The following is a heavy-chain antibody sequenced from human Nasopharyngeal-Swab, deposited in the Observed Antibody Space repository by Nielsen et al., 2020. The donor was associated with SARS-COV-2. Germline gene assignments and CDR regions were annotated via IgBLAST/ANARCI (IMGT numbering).Heavy chain of an antibody. D-gene: IGHD6-19*01. J-gene: IGHJ6*03. CDR2: IYYSGST. CDR3: AKSPPRGWGYYYYMDV. Sequence: WIRQPPGKGLEWIGSIYYSGSTYYNPSLKSRVTISVDTSKNQLSLKLSSVTAADTAVYYCAKSPPRGWGYYYYMDVWGKGTTVTVSS. V-gene: IGHV4-39*01.